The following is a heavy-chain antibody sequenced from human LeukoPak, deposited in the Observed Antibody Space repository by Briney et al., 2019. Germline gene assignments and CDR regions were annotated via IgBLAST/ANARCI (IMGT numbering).Heavy chain of an antibody. V-gene: IGHV3-74*01. CDR3: ARDQVSDYGDFRPFYYYYYYGMDV. Sequence: AWETLTLSCVTSGVTCSSYGMHWGRQAPGKRLVWVSRINSDGSSTSYADSVKGRFTISRDSAKNTLHLQMNSLRAEDTAVYYCARDQVSDYGDFRPFYYYYYYGMDVWGQGTTVTVSS. CDR2: INSDGSST. CDR1: GVTCSSYG. J-gene: IGHJ6*02. D-gene: IGHD4-17*01.